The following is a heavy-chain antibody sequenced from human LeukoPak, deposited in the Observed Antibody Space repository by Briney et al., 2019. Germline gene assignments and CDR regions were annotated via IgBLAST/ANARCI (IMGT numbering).Heavy chain of an antibody. V-gene: IGHV3-7*01. CDR3: ARDLGDPDIVVVPAADYYYYGMDV. Sequence: PGGSLRLSCAASGFTFSSYWMSWVRQAPGKGLEWVANIKQDGSEKYYVDSVKGRFTISRDKAKNSLYLQMNSLRAEDTAVYYCARDLGDPDIVVVPAADYYYYGMDVWGQGTTVTVSS. CDR2: IKQDGSEK. J-gene: IGHJ6*02. D-gene: IGHD2-2*01. CDR1: GFTFSSYW.